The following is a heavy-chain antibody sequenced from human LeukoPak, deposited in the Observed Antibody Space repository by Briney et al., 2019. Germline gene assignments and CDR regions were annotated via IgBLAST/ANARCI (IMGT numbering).Heavy chain of an antibody. Sequence: MPSETLSLTCAVYGGSSSGHYWSWIRQPPGKGLEWIGEINHSGSTNYNRSLKSRVTISVDTSKNQFSLELSSVTAADTAVYYCARVAARRVRRTYYMDVWGKGTTVTVSS. D-gene: IGHD6-6*01. V-gene: IGHV4-34*01. CDR3: ARVAARRVRRTYYMDV. CDR2: INHSGST. J-gene: IGHJ6*03. CDR1: GGSSSGHY.